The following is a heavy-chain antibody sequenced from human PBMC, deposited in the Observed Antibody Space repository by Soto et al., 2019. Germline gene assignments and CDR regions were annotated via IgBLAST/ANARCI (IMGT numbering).Heavy chain of an antibody. V-gene: IGHV1-18*01. CDR3: AREPPETPPDY. Sequence: QVQLVQSGADVKKPGASVKVSCKASGYTFSDYGVSWVRQAPGQGLEWMGWISSKNGNTNFAQKFRGRVTMTTDPSTSTVYMELRSLRPDDTAVYYCAREPPETPPDYWVQGTLVTVSS. J-gene: IGHJ4*02. CDR1: GYTFSDYG. CDR2: ISSKNGNT.